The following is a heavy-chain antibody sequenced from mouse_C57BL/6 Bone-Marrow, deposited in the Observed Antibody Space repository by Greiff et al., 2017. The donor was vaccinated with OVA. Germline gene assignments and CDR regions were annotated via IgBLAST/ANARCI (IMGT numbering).Heavy chain of an antibody. CDR1: GSTFTSYW. V-gene: IGHV1-7*01. D-gene: IGHD2-4*01. Sequence: QVQLQQSGADLAKPGASVQLSCKASGSTFTSYWMPWVKQRPGQGLDWIGYINPSSGYTKYNQKFKDKATLTADKSSSTAYMQLSRLTYEDSAVYYGEREGDYDYDGGYAMDYWGQGTSVTVSS. J-gene: IGHJ4*01. CDR3: EREGDYDYDGGYAMDY. CDR2: INPSSGYT.